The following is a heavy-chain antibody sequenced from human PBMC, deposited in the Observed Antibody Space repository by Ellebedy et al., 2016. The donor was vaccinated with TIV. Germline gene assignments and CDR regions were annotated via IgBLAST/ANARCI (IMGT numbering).Heavy chain of an antibody. CDR2: IDPSDSYT. D-gene: IGHD2-21*02. CDR1: GYSFTSYW. CDR3: ARLQDCGGDCYSWYYGMDV. V-gene: IGHV5-10-1*01. J-gene: IGHJ6*02. Sequence: KVSCXGSGYSFTSYWISWVRQMPGKGLEWMGRIDPSDSYTNYSPSFQGHVTISADKSISTAYLQWSSLKASDTAMYYCARLQDCGGDCYSWYYGMDVWGQGTTVTVSS.